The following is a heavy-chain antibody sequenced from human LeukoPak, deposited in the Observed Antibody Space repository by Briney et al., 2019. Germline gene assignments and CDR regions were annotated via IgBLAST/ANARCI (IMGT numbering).Heavy chain of an antibody. CDR1: GYTFSSYG. CDR2: ISAYNGNT. Sequence: GASVKVSCKASGYTFSSYGISWVRQAPGQGLEWMGWISAYNGNTNYAHKFQGRVTMTTDTSTTTAYMELRSLRSDDTAVHYCARSPHILVVPTAFSSWGQGTLVTASS. J-gene: IGHJ4*02. D-gene: IGHD2-2*01. V-gene: IGHV1-18*01. CDR3: ARSPHILVVPTAFSS.